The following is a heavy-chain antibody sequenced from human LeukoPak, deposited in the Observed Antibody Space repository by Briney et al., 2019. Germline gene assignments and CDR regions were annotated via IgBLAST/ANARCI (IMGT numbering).Heavy chain of an antibody. CDR2: TNPNSGNT. Sequence: ASVKVSCKASGYTFTSYDINWVRQATGQGREWMGWTNPNSGNTGYAQKFQGRVTMTRNTSISTAYMELSSLRSEDTAVYYCTRGGGKMVRGTFSYWGQGTLVTVSS. CDR1: GYTFTSYD. CDR3: TRGGGKMVRGTFSY. D-gene: IGHD3-10*01. V-gene: IGHV1-8*01. J-gene: IGHJ4*02.